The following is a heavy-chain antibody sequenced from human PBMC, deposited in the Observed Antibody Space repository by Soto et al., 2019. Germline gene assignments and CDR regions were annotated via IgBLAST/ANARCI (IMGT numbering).Heavy chain of an antibody. J-gene: IGHJ6*03. Sequence: GGSLRLSCAASGFTFSNYGMHCVRQAPGKGLEWVAVISSDGSNKYYADSVKGRVTISRDNSKNTLYLQMNSLRAEDTAVYYCAKDQDTVVVLAAIPMDVWGKGTTVTVSS. CDR1: GFTFSNYG. D-gene: IGHD2-2*01. V-gene: IGHV3-30*18. CDR3: AKDQDTVVVLAAIPMDV. CDR2: ISSDGSNK.